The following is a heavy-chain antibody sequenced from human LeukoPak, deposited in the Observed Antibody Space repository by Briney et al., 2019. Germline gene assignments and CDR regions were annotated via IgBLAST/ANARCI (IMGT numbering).Heavy chain of an antibody. V-gene: IGHV3-7*01. J-gene: IGHJ4*02. CDR3: ARSTAGFDY. CDR1: GFTFGNYA. D-gene: IGHD1-1*01. CDR2: IKEDGSEK. Sequence: GGSLRLSCAASGFTFGNYAMSWVRQAPGKGLEWVANIKEDGSEKYYVDSVKGRFTISRDNAKNSLSLQMSSLRAEDTAVYYCARSTAGFDYWGQGTLVTVSS.